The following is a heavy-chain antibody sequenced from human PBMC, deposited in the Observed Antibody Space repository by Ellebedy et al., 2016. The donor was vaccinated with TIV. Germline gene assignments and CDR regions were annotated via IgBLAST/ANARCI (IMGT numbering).Heavy chain of an antibody. CDR2: INPNSGGT. D-gene: IGHD3-9*01. CDR3: ARVTYDIFPTHPESVGWFDP. Sequence: AASVKVSCKASGYTFTGSYIHWVRQAPGQGLEWMGWINPNSGGTNYAQKFQGSVTMARDTSINTAYMGLSRLTSDDPAIYYCARVTYDIFPTHPESVGWFDPWGQGTLVTVSS. CDR1: GYTFTGSY. J-gene: IGHJ5*02. V-gene: IGHV1-2*02.